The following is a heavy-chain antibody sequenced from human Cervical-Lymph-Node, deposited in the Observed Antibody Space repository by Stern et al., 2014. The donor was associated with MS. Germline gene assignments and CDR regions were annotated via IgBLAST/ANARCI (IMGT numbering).Heavy chain of an antibody. Sequence: EVQLVESGGGLVQPGGSLRLSCAVSGFTFNNYAMTWVRLAPGKGLEWISAISCSRGNTFYADSVKGRFTISRDNSKNTLFLQMDSLRAEDTALYYCAKGIRVTGAGYGMDVWGQGTTVTVSS. CDR1: GFTFNNYA. V-gene: IGHV3-23*04. CDR3: AKGIRVTGAGYGMDV. D-gene: IGHD2-21*02. CDR2: ISCSRGNT. J-gene: IGHJ6*02.